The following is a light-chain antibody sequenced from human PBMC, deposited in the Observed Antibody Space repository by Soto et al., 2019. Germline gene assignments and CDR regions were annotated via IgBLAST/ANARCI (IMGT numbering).Light chain of an antibody. CDR2: DAS. CDR3: QQRSNWPPIT. CDR1: QSVSSY. Sequence: EIVLTQSPATLYLSPGERATLSCRASQSVSSYLAWYQQKPGQAPRHLIYDASNKATGIPARFSDSGSRTDFTLTISSLKPEDVAVYYCQQRSNWPPITFGQGTRLEMK. V-gene: IGKV3-11*01. J-gene: IGKJ5*01.